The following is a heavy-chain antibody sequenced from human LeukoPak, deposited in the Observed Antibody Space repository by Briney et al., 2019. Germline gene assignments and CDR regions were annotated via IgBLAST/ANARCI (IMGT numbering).Heavy chain of an antibody. V-gene: IGHV3-23*01. J-gene: IGHJ4*02. D-gene: IGHD6-13*01. CDR1: GFTFSSYA. CDR2: ISGSGGRT. CDR3: AKGPWGGQQLDPNSFDY. Sequence: GGSLRLSCAASGFTFSSYAMTWVRQAPGKGLHWVSAISGSGGRTYFADSVKGRFTISRDNSKNTLYLQMNSLRAEETAVYYCAKGPWGGQQLDPNSFDYWGQGTLVTVSS.